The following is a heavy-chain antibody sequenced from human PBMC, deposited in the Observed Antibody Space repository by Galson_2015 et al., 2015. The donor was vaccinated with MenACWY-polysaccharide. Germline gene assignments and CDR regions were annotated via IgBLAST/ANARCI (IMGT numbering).Heavy chain of an antibody. CDR3: AREPSYGGSFGWFDP. CDR1: GGSVSVDTYY. Sequence: SETLSLTCTVSGGSVSVDTYYWSWLRQFPGKGLEWIGYMPYSGRANQNPSLKSRVTIFLDTSKNQFSLRLTSVTAADTAMYYCAREPSYGGSFGWFDPWGQGTLVTVSS. J-gene: IGHJ5*02. CDR2: MPYSGRA. D-gene: IGHD1-26*01. V-gene: IGHV4-61*01.